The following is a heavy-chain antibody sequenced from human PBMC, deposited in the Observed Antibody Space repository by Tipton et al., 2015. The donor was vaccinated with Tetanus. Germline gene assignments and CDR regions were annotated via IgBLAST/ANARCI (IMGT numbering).Heavy chain of an antibody. J-gene: IGHJ4*02. CDR1: GDSISGGPYY. CDR3: ARHQSGYFTPFDY. V-gene: IGHV4-39*01. Sequence: TLSLTCTVSGDSISGGPYYWAWIRQPPGKGLEWIGSIYESGDTYYIPSLKSRVTISVDTSKNQFSLNLNSMTATDTAVYFCARHQSGYFTPFDYWGQGTLVTVSS. D-gene: IGHD3-3*01. CDR2: IYESGDT.